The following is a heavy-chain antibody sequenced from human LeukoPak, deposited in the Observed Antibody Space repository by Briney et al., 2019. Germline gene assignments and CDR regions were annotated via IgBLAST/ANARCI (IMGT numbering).Heavy chain of an antibody. CDR1: GYTFINYG. CDR3: ARWHCSSTSCYIGWFDP. J-gene: IGHJ5*02. CDR2: ISAYNGNT. D-gene: IGHD2-2*02. Sequence: ASVKVSCKASGYTFINYGISWVRQAPGQGLEWMGWISAYNGNTNYAQKLQGRVTMTTDTSTSTAYMELRSLRSDDTAVYYCARWHCSSTSCYIGWFDPWGQGTLVTVSS. V-gene: IGHV1-18*01.